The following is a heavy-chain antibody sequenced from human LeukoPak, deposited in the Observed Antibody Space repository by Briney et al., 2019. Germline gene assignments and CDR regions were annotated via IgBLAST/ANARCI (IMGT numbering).Heavy chain of an antibody. V-gene: IGHV1-46*01. CDR2: INPSGGNT. D-gene: IGHD2-2*02. Sequence: ASVKVSCKASGYTFTSYYMHWVRQAPGQGLEWMGIINPSGGNTNYAQKLQGRVTMTTDTSTSTAYMELRSLRSDDTAVYYCARGGIVVVPAAISHSYYYYGMDVWGQGTTVTVSS. CDR3: ARGGIVVVPAAISHSYYYYGMDV. J-gene: IGHJ6*02. CDR1: GYTFTSYY.